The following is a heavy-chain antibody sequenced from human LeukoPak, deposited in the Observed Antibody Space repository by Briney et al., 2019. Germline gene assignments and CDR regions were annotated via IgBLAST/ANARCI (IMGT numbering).Heavy chain of an antibody. Sequence: PGGSLRLSCAASGFTFSSYGMSWVRQAPGKGLEWVSAISGSGGSTYYADSVKGRFTISRDNSKNTLYLQMNSLRAEDTAVYYCAKGGDYGDYDATPFDYWGQGTLVTVSS. CDR1: GFTFSSYG. V-gene: IGHV3-23*01. D-gene: IGHD4-17*01. CDR2: ISGSGGST. J-gene: IGHJ4*02. CDR3: AKGGDYGDYDATPFDY.